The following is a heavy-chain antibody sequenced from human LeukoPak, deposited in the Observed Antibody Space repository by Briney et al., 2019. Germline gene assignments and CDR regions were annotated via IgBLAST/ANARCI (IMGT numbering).Heavy chain of an antibody. CDR2: ISAYDGNT. CDR3: ARIEGNYDSSGYTPDY. V-gene: IGHV1-18*04. D-gene: IGHD3-22*01. CDR1: GYTFTGYY. J-gene: IGHJ4*02. Sequence: GASVKVSCKASGYTFTGYYMHWVRQAAGQGLEWMGWISAYDGNTNYAQKLQGRVTMTTDTSTSTAYMELRSLRSDDTAVYYCARIEGNYDSSGYTPDYWGQGTLVTVSS.